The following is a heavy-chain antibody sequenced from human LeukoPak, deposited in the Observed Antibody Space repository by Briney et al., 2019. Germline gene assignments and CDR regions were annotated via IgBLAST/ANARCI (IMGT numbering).Heavy chain of an antibody. CDR3: AREPHSGSYQSYWYFDL. Sequence: SETLSLTCTVSGGSISSYYWSWIRQPSGKGLEWIGYIYYSGSTNYNPSLKSRVTISVDTSKNQFSLKLSSVTAADTAVYYCAREPHSGSYQSYWYFDLWGRGTLVTVSS. CDR2: IYYSGST. D-gene: IGHD1-26*01. J-gene: IGHJ2*01. CDR1: GGSISSYY. V-gene: IGHV4-59*01.